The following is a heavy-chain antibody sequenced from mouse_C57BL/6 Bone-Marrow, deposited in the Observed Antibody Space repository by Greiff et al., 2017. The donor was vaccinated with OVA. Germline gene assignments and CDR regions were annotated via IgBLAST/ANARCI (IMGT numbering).Heavy chain of an antibody. V-gene: IGHV5-6*01. CDR2: ISSGGSYT. CDR1: GFTFSSYG. Sequence: EVQRVESGGDLVKPGGSLKLSCAASGFTFSSYGMSWVRQTPDKRLEWVATISSGGSYTYYPDSVKGRFTISRDNAKNTLYLQMSSLKSGDTAMYYCARLGAWFAYWGQGTLVTVSA. CDR3: ARLGAWFAY. J-gene: IGHJ3*01.